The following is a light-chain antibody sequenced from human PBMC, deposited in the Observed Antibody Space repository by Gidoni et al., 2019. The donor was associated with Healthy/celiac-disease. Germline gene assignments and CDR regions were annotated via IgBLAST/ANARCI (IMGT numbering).Light chain of an antibody. CDR1: ALPKQH. V-gene: IGLV3-25*03. Sequence: SYELTQPPSVSVSPGQTARITCSGDALPKQHAYWYQQKPGQAPVLVIYKDSERPSGIPERFSGSSSGTTVTLTISGVQAEDEADYCCQSADSSYVVFGGGTKLTVL. J-gene: IGLJ2*01. CDR2: KDS. CDR3: QSADSSYVV.